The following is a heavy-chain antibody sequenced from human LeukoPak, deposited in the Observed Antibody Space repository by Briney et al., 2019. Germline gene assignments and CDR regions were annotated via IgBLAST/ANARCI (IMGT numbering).Heavy chain of an antibody. D-gene: IGHD1-26*01. J-gene: IGHJ5*02. CDR2: ISSGSSTI. CDR3: ARSLVVGEIYPYH. Sequence: GGSLRLSCAGSGFTFSSYGMIWVRQAPGKGLEWGSNISSGSSTIYYADSVKGRFTISRDNAKNSLYLQMNSLRAEDTAVYYCARSLVVGEIYPYHWGQGTLVTVSS. V-gene: IGHV3-48*01. CDR1: GFTFSSYG.